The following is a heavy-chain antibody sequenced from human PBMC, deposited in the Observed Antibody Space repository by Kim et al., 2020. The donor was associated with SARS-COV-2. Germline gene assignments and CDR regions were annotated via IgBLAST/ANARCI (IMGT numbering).Heavy chain of an antibody. CDR3: ARDRGSSTRRIWYYYYGMGV. CDR1: GGSISSYY. J-gene: IGHJ6*02. D-gene: IGHD2-2*01. CDR2: IYYSGST. Sequence: SETLSLTCTVSGGSISSYYRSWIRQPPGKGLEWIGYIYYSGSTNYNPSLKSRVTISVDTSKNQFSLKLSSVTAADTAVYYCARDRGSSTRRIWYYYYGMGVWGQGTTVTVSS. V-gene: IGHV4-59*01.